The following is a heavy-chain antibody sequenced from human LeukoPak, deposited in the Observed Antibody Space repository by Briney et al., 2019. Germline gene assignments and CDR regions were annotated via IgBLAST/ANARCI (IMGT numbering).Heavy chain of an antibody. D-gene: IGHD5-24*01. Sequence: PSETLSLTCTVSGGSISSSSYYWGWIRQPPGKGLEWIGSIYYSGSTYYNPSLKSRVTISVDTSKNQFSLKLSSVTAADTAVYYCARVRDGRLFFPNRGHHDAFDIWGQGTMVTVSS. CDR3: ARVRDGRLFFPNRGHHDAFDI. J-gene: IGHJ3*02. CDR2: IYYSGST. CDR1: GGSISSSSYY. V-gene: IGHV4-39*07.